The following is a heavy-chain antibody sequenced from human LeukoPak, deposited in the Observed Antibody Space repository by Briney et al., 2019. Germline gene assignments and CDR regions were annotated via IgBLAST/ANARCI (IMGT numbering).Heavy chain of an antibody. CDR2: IYHSGGT. CDR1: GDSISSGGYY. D-gene: IGHD1-26*01. CDR3: ARGATYFDY. Sequence: SETLSLTCTVSGDSISSGGYYWSWIRQPPGKGLEWIGYIYHSGGTYYNPSLESRVTISVDRSKNQFSLKLSSVTAADTAVYYCARGATYFDYWGQGTLVTVSS. V-gene: IGHV4-30-2*01. J-gene: IGHJ4*02.